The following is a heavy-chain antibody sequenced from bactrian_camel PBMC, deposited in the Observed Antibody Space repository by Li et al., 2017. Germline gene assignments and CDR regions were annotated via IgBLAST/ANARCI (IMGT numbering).Heavy chain of an antibody. CDR3: ASTRSRMYGTYTSRWCWGLSTEDYRY. CDR1: GYSTKPDYC. J-gene: IGHJ4*01. Sequence: HVQLVESGGGSVQAGGSLRLSCAASGYSTKPDYCMGWFRQAPGKEREAVAGIWVGGGSMDYVDSVKGRFTISQDNAESTVFLQMNSLKPEDTGTYYCASTRSRMYGTYTSRWCWGLSTEDYRYWGQGTQVTVS. D-gene: IGHD6*01. V-gene: IGHV3S60*01. CDR2: IWVGGGSM.